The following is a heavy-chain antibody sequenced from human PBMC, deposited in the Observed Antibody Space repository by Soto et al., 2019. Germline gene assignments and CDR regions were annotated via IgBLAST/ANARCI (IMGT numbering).Heavy chain of an antibody. CDR1: GFTFSSYA. CDR2: ITGSGGGP. V-gene: IGHV3-23*01. Sequence: EVQLLESGGGFVQPGGSLRLSCTASGFTFSSYAMAWVRQAPGKGLEWVSSITGSGGGPYYADSVKGRFTISRDNAKNTLYLQMNNLRADDTAVYYCAKFFVAPAFHFDYWGQGTLVTVSS. J-gene: IGHJ4*02. D-gene: IGHD2-15*01. CDR3: AKFFVAPAFHFDY.